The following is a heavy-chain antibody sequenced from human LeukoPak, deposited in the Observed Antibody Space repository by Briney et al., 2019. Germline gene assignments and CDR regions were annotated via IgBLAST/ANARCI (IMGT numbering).Heavy chain of an antibody. V-gene: IGHV4-59*01. CDR1: GGSISSYY. CDR3: ARVEEGYGSGRRENYYYYYMDV. J-gene: IGHJ6*03. CDR2: IYYSGST. D-gene: IGHD3-10*01. Sequence: SETLSLTCTVSGGSISSYYWSWIRQPPGEGLEWIGYIYYSGSTNYNPSLKSRVTISVNTSKNQFSLKLSSVTAADTAVYYCARVEEGYGSGRRENYYYYYMDVWGKGTTVTISS.